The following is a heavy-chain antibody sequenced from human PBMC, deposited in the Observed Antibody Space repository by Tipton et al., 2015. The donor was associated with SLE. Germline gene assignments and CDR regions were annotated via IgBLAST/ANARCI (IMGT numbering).Heavy chain of an antibody. CDR2: INHSGST. CDR1: GGSFSGYY. J-gene: IGHJ4*02. D-gene: IGHD4/OR15-4a*01. V-gene: IGHV4-34*01. Sequence: TLSLTCAVYGGSFSGYYWSWIRQPPGEGLEWIGEINHSGSTNYNPSLKSRVTISVDTSKNQFSLKLRSVIAADTAVYYCARRRGYGVDYWGQGTLVTVSS. CDR3: ARRRGYGVDY.